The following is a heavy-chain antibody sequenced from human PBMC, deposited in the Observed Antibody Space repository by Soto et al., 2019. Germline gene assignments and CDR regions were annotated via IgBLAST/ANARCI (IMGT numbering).Heavy chain of an antibody. J-gene: IGHJ3*02. CDR2: INPNSGGT. Sequence: ASVKVSCKASGYTFTGYYMQWVRQAPGQGLEWMGWINPNSGGTNYAQKFQGWVTMTRDTSISTAYMELSRLRSDDTAVYYCARTNYYDDAFDIWAKGTMVTVSS. D-gene: IGHD3-22*01. CDR3: ARTNYYDDAFDI. CDR1: GYTFTGYY. V-gene: IGHV1-2*04.